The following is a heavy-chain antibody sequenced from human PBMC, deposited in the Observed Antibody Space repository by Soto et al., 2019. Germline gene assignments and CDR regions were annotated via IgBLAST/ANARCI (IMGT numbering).Heavy chain of an antibody. CDR2: ISAYNGNT. CDR3: ARDEYYYDSSGNYLYYFDY. J-gene: IGHJ4*02. D-gene: IGHD3-22*01. CDR1: GYTFTSYG. V-gene: IGHV1-18*01. Sequence: GASVKVSCKASGYTFTSYGISWVRQAPGQGLEWMGWISAYNGNTNYAQKLQGRVTMTTDTSTSTAYMELRSLRSDDTAVYYCARDEYYYDSSGNYLYYFDYWGQGTLVTVSS.